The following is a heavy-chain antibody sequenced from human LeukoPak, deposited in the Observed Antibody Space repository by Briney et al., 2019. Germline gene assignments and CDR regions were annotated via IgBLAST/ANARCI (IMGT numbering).Heavy chain of an antibody. J-gene: IGHJ5*02. CDR1: GYSLSSGYY. V-gene: IGHV4-38-2*01. CDR2: IYHSGRT. Sequence: SETLSLTCAVSGYSLSSGYYWGWIRQPPGKGLEWSGSIYHSGRTYHNPSLKRRVTISVDTSKNQFCVKPSSVPAADTAVYYCAIQQQYYDFWSGYYRFDPWGQGTLVTVSS. D-gene: IGHD3-3*01. CDR3: AIQQQYYDFWSGYYRFDP.